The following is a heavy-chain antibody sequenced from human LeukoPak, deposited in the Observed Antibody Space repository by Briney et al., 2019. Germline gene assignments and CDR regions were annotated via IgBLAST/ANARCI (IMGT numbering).Heavy chain of an antibody. V-gene: IGHV4-59*01. CDR2: IYYSGST. CDR3: ARDFFPRQDYGDYLSSYDY. Sequence: SETLSLTCTVSGGSISSYYWSWIRQPPGKGLEWIGYIYYSGSTNYNPSLKSRVTISVDTSKNQFSLKLSSVIAADTAVYYCARDFFPRQDYGDYLSSYDYWGQGTLVTVSS. D-gene: IGHD4-17*01. CDR1: GGSISSYY. J-gene: IGHJ4*02.